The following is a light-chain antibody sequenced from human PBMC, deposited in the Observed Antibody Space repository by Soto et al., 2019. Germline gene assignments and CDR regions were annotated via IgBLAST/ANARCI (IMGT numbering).Light chain of an antibody. CDR3: QQYCSSGT. J-gene: IGKJ1*01. Sequence: EIVLTQSPGTLSLSPGERATLSCRARQSVSNNYLAWYQQKPGQAPRLLIDGASNRATGIPDRFSGSGSGTDFTLTISRLEPEDFAVYYCQQYCSSGTFGQGTKVEIK. CDR1: QSVSNNY. CDR2: GAS. V-gene: IGKV3-20*01.